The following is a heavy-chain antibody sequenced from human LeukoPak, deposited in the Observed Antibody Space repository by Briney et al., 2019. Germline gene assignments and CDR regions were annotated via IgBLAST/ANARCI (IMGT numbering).Heavy chain of an antibody. CDR3: ARYYYDSSGYFAGFDY. J-gene: IGHJ4*02. CDR1: GFTFSSYW. Sequence: GGSLRPSCAASGFTFSSYWMSWVRQAPGKGREWVANIKQDGREKYYVDSVKGRFTISRDNAKNSLYLQMNSLRAEDTAVYYCARYYYDSSGYFAGFDYWGQGTLVTVSS. CDR2: IKQDGREK. D-gene: IGHD3-22*01. V-gene: IGHV3-7*01.